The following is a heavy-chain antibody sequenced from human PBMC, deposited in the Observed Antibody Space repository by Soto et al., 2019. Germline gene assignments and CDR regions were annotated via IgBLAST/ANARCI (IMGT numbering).Heavy chain of an antibody. Sequence: QVQLVESGGGVVQPGGSLRLSCTASGFTFTTFGIHWVRQAPGKGLEWVALISYDGHNKYYSDSVKGRFTISRDNYKNTLSLQMNSLRADDTAVYYCAKDLHAYGDYNYYYYGMDVWGRGTTVSVSS. J-gene: IGHJ6*02. V-gene: IGHV3-30*18. CDR3: AKDLHAYGDYNYYYYGMDV. D-gene: IGHD4-17*01. CDR2: ISYDGHNK. CDR1: GFTFTTFG.